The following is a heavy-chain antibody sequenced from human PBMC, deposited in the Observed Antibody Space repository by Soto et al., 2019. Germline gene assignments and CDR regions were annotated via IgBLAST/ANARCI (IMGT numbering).Heavy chain of an antibody. CDR2: INSDGSST. CDR3: ARAGNDYIWGSYRSVYFDY. J-gene: IGHJ4*02. D-gene: IGHD3-16*02. V-gene: IGHV3-74*01. Sequence: GGSLRLSCAASGFTFSSYWMHWVRQAPGKGLVWVSRINSDGSSTSYADSVKGRFTISRDNAKNTLYLQMNSLRAEDTAVYYCARAGNDYIWGSYRSVYFDYWGQGTLVTVSS. CDR1: GFTFSSYW.